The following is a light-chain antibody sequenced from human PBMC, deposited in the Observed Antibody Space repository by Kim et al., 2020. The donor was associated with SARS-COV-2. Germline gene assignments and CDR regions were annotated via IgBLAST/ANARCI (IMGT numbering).Light chain of an antibody. Sequence: GQSVTISFTGTSTDVGGYYYVSWYQQHPGKVPKLMIYEVSKRPSGVPDRFSGSKSGNTASLTVSGLQAEDEADYYCISYTSSNNWVFGGGTQLTVL. CDR1: STDVGGYYY. CDR2: EVS. J-gene: IGLJ3*02. V-gene: IGLV2-8*01. CDR3: ISYTSSNNWV.